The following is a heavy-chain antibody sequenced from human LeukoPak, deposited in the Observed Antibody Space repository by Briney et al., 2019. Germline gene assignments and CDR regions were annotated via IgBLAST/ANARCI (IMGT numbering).Heavy chain of an antibody. CDR1: GFTFSSYW. CDR3: AKGGKWDVTPFDY. J-gene: IGHJ4*02. Sequence: GGSLRLPCAASGFTFSSYWMHWVRQAPGKGLVWVSRINSDGSSTSYAESVKGRFTISRDNSKNTLYLQVNSLRAEDTAVYYCAKGGKWDVTPFDYWGQGTLVTVSS. D-gene: IGHD1-26*01. V-gene: IGHV3-74*01. CDR2: INSDGSST.